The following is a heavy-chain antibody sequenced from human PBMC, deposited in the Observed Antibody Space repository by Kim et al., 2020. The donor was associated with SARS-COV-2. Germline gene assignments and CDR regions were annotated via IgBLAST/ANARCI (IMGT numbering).Heavy chain of an antibody. Sequence: GGSLRLSCAASGFTFSSYGMHWVRQAPGKGLEWVAVIWYDGSNKYYADSVKGRFTISRDNSKNTLYLQMNSLRAEDTDVYYCARDLKSTYYDILTGYYIEYYFDFWGQGTVVTVSS. J-gene: IGHJ4*02. CDR1: GFTFSSYG. V-gene: IGHV3-33*01. D-gene: IGHD3-9*01. CDR2: IWYDGSNK. CDR3: ARDLKSTYYDILTGYYIEYYFDF.